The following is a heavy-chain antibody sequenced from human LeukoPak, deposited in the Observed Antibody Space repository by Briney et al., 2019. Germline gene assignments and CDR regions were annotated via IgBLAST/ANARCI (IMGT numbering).Heavy chain of an antibody. CDR2: IASDGSHT. D-gene: IGHD6-19*01. Sequence: GGSLRLSCAASGFTFSTYFMHWVRQAPGKGLEWVADIASDGSHTFYVESVKGRFTISRDNSKNTLYLQMNSLRAEDTAVYYCASWYSSGWYSDYWGQGTLVTVSS. V-gene: IGHV3-30-3*01. CDR3: ASWYSSGWYSDY. J-gene: IGHJ4*02. CDR1: GFTFSTYF.